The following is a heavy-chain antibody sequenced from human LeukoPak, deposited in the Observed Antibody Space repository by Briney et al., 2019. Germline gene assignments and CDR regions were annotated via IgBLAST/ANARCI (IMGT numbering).Heavy chain of an antibody. V-gene: IGHV3-23*01. D-gene: IGHD2-15*01. CDR3: AKEYCSGASCYLDY. CDR1: GFTFSSYA. J-gene: IGHJ4*02. CDR2: ISGIGAST. Sequence: PGGSLRLSCVASGFTFSSYAMSWVRQAPGKGLEWVSAISGIGASTYYADSVKGRFTISRDNSENTLFLQMNSLRAEDTAVYYCAKEYCSGASCYLDYWGQGTLVTVSS.